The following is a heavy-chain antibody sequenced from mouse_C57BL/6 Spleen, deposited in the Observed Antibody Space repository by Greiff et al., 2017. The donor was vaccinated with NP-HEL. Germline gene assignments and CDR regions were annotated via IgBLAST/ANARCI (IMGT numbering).Heavy chain of an antibody. CDR1: GYAFSSYW. J-gene: IGHJ1*03. Sequence: QVQLQQSGAELVKPGASVKISCKASGYAFSSYWMNWVTQRPGQGLEWIGQIYPGDGDTNYNGKFKGKATLTADKSSSTAYMQLGSLTAEDSAVYFCARSTDGNPGGNFDVWGTGTTVTVSA. V-gene: IGHV1-80*01. D-gene: IGHD2-1*01. CDR3: ARSTDGNPGGNFDV. CDR2: IYPGDGDT.